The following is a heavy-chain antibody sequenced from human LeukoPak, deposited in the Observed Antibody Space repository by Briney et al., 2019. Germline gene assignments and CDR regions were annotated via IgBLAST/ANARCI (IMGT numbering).Heavy chain of an antibody. Sequence: SETLSLTCTVSGGSISSYYWSWIRQPPGKGLEWIGYIYYSGSTNYNPSLKSRVTISVDTSKNQFSLKLRSVTAADTAVYYCARGLGFIVVVTSSPDAFDIWGQGTMVTVSS. V-gene: IGHV4-59*01. D-gene: IGHD2-21*02. CDR2: IYYSGST. CDR3: ARGLGFIVVVTSSPDAFDI. J-gene: IGHJ3*02. CDR1: GGSISSYY.